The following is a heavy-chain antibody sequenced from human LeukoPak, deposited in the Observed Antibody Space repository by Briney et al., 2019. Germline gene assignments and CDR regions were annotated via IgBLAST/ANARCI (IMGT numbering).Heavy chain of an antibody. Sequence: SQTLSLTCAISGDRASINTAAPYWIRQSPSRGLEWVGRAYYRSKRFYQYAVSVRGRLTICVDTSKNQFYLQLSSVTPEDTAVYYCAREPSYDKGLDYWGQGTLVTVSS. CDR3: AREPSYDKGLDY. D-gene: IGHD3-9*01. J-gene: IGHJ4*02. V-gene: IGHV6-1*01. CDR2: AYYRSKRFY. CDR1: GDRASINTAA.